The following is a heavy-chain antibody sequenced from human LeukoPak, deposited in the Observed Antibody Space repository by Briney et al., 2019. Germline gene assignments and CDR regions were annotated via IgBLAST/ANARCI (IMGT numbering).Heavy chain of an antibody. CDR1: GYTFTSNY. D-gene: IGHD3-10*01. J-gene: IGHJ5*02. Sequence: ASVKVSCKAFGYTFTSNYMHWVRQAPGQGPEWMGVISPSGGSTTYAQKFQGRVTLTRDMSTSTDYLELSSLRSEDMAVYYCARGAKFRSYGSGTYYTSLPFDPWGQGTLVTVSS. CDR3: ARGAKFRSYGSGTYYTSLPFDP. V-gene: IGHV1-46*01. CDR2: ISPSGGST.